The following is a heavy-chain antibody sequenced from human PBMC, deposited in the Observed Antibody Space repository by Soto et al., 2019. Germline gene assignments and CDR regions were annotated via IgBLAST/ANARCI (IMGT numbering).Heavy chain of an antibody. CDR3: GRQGFGALHGLGDV. D-gene: IGHD3-10*01. CDR1: GDSISSYY. V-gene: IGHV4-59*08. CDR2: VSPIWGS. J-gene: IGHJ6*02. Sequence: QVLLQESGPGLVKPSETLSLSCTVSGDSISSYYWGWIRQPPGKEMEWIGYVSPIWGSAYNPSLQSRVAISLDTSKSQFSLELTSVTATDTAVYYCGRQGFGALHGLGDVWGQGTTVTVSS.